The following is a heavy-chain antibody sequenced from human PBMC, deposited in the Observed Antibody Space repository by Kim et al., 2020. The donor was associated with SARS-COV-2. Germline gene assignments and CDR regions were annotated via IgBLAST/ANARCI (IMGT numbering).Heavy chain of an antibody. D-gene: IGHD6-13*01. CDR2: I. V-gene: IGHV3-48*03. Sequence: IYYADSVKGRFTISRDNAKNSLYLQMNSLRAEDTAVYYCARRYSTATGDYWGQGTLVTVSS. J-gene: IGHJ4*02. CDR3: ARRYSTATGDY.